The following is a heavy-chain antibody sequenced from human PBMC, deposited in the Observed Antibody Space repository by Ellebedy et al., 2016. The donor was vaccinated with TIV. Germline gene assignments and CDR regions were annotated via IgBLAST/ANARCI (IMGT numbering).Heavy chain of an antibody. CDR3: ARGSMTVALDY. D-gene: IGHD6-19*01. CDR2: IYYSGST. CDR1: GGSISTSTYY. J-gene: IGHJ4*02. V-gene: IGHV4-39*07. Sequence: SETLSLXXNVSGGSISTSTYYWAWIRQPPGKGLEWIATIYYSGSTYYNPSLKSRVTMSVDTSKNQFSLKLNSVTAADTAVYYCARGSMTVALDYWGQGTLVTVSS.